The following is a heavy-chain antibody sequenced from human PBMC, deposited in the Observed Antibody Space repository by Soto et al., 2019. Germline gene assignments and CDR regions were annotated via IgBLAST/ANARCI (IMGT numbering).Heavy chain of an antibody. D-gene: IGHD2-21*02. Sequence: GGSLRLSCAASGFTFNSYAMSWVRQAPGKGLEWLSAISGSGGSTYYVDSVKGRFTISRDNSKNTLYLQMNSLRAEDTAVYYCAKDLGPLGNVMTAFSPPGYWGQGILVTVSS. J-gene: IGHJ4*02. CDR1: GFTFNSYA. CDR3: AKDLGPLGNVMTAFSPPGY. CDR2: ISGSGGST. V-gene: IGHV3-23*01.